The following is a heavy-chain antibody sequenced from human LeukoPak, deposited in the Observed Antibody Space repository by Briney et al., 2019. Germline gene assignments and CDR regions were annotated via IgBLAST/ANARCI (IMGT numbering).Heavy chain of an antibody. Sequence: SETLSLTCAVYGGSFSGYYWSWIRQPPGKGLEWIGEINHSGSTNYNPSLKSRVTISVDTSKNQFSLKLSSVTAADTAVYYCARGTSRPRFLEWSKPYNWFDPWGQGTLVTVSS. D-gene: IGHD3-3*01. CDR3: ARGTSRPRFLEWSKPYNWFDP. CDR1: GGSFSGYY. J-gene: IGHJ5*02. V-gene: IGHV4-34*01. CDR2: INHSGST.